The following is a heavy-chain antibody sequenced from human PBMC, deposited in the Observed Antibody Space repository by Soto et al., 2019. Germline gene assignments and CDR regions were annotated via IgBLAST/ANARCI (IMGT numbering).Heavy chain of an antibody. CDR1: GFTFSSYA. V-gene: IGHV3-23*01. CDR2: ISGSGGST. J-gene: IGHJ3*02. D-gene: IGHD2-15*01. CDR3: AKDRYYCSGGSCYVDAFDI. Sequence: EVQLLESGGGLVQPGGSLRLSCAASGFTFSSYAMSWVRQAPGQGLEWVSVISGSGGSTYYADSVKGRFTISRDNSKHTLYLQMNSLRAEDTAVYYCAKDRYYCSGGSCYVDAFDIWGQGTMVTVSS.